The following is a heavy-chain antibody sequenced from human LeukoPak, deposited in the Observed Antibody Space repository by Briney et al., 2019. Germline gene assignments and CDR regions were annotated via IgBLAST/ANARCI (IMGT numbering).Heavy chain of an antibody. CDR2: IYYSGST. CDR3: ARTHRNIVVVPAAMYWFDP. Sequence: SETLSLTCTVSGGSISSGGYYWSWLRQHPGKGLEWIGYIYYSGSTYYNPSLKSRVTISVDTSKNQFSLKLSSVTAADTAVYYCARTHRNIVVVPAAMYWFDPWGQGTLVTVSS. CDR1: GGSISSGGYY. J-gene: IGHJ5*02. V-gene: IGHV4-31*03. D-gene: IGHD2-2*01.